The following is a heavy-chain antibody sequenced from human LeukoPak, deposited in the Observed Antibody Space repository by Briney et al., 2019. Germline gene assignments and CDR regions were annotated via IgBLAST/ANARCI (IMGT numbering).Heavy chain of an antibody. J-gene: IGHJ1*01. D-gene: IGHD4-17*01. CDR2: INPSGGST. CDR3: ARGVTVTDYGDYVPYLQH. V-gene: IGHV1-46*01. Sequence: ASVKVSCKASGYTFTSYYMHWVRQAPGQGLEWMGIINPSGGSTSYAQKFQGRVTMTRDTSTSTVYMELSSLRSEDTAVYYCARGVTVTDYGDYVPYLQHWGQGTLVTVSS. CDR1: GYTFTSYY.